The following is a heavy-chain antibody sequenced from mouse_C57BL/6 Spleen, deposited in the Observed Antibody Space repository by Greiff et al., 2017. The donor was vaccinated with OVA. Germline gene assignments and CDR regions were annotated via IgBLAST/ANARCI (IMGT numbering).Heavy chain of an antibody. J-gene: IGHJ3*01. Sequence: VMLVESGPGLVAPSQSLSITCTVSGFSLTSYGVDWVRQSPGKGLEWLGVIWGVGSTNYNSALKSRLSISKDNSKSQVFLKMNSLQTDDTAMYYCATLYYDYDGVFAYWGQGTLVTVSA. V-gene: IGHV2-6*01. D-gene: IGHD2-4*01. CDR3: ATLYYDYDGVFAY. CDR2: IWGVGST. CDR1: GFSLTSYG.